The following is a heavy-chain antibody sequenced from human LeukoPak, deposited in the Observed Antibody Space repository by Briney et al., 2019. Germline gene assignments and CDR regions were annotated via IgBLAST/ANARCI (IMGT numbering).Heavy chain of an antibody. Sequence: GGSLRLSCAASGFTFSSYAMSWVRQAPGKGLEWVSAISGSGGSTYYADSVKGRFTISRDNSKNTLYLQMNSLRAEDTAVYYCAKDRGYCSGGSCYPGFYFDYWGQGTLVTVSS. D-gene: IGHD2-15*01. CDR3: AKDRGYCSGGSCYPGFYFDY. J-gene: IGHJ4*02. V-gene: IGHV3-23*01. CDR2: ISGSGGST. CDR1: GFTFSSYA.